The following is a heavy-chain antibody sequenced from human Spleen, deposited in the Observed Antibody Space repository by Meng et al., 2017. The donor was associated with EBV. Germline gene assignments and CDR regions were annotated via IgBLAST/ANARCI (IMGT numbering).Heavy chain of an antibody. D-gene: IGHD1-26*01. Sequence: VERVQSGDEVRKPGASVKVACKASGYTFTRYGISWVRQAPGQGLEWMGWISGDNGKRNYAEKVQGRVTITTDTSTSTAYMELRSLRSDDTAIYYCARGGGSYWADYWGQGTLVTVSS. V-gene: IGHV1-18*01. CDR3: ARGGGSYWADY. CDR2: ISGDNGKR. J-gene: IGHJ4*02. CDR1: GYTFTRYG.